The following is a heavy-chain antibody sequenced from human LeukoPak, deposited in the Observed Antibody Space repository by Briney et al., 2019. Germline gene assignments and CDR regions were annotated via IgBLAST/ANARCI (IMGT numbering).Heavy chain of an antibody. CDR2: IKEDGSEK. D-gene: IGHD2/OR15-2a*01. Sequence: GGSLRLSCAASEFTFRNYWMRWVRQAPGKGLEWVANIKEDGSEKYYVDSVKGRFTISRDNAKNSLYLQMNSLRAEDTAVYYCARNSNRYMDVWGKGTTVTVSS. V-gene: IGHV3-7*01. J-gene: IGHJ6*03. CDR1: EFTFRNYW. CDR3: ARNSNRYMDV.